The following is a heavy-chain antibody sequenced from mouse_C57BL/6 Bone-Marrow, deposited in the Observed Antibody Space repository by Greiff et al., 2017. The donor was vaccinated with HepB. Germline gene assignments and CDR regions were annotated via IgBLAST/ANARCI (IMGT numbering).Heavy chain of an antibody. D-gene: IGHD1-1*01. CDR3: ARSGGSSSFDY. CDR2: INPSTGGT. J-gene: IGHJ2*01. Sequence: EVKLMESGPELVKPGASVKISCKASGYSFTGYYMNWVKQSPEKSLEWIGEINPSTGGTTYNQKFKAKATLTVDKSSSTAYMQLKSLTSEDSAVYYCARSGGSSSFDYWGQGTTLTVSS. V-gene: IGHV1-42*01. CDR1: GYSFTGYY.